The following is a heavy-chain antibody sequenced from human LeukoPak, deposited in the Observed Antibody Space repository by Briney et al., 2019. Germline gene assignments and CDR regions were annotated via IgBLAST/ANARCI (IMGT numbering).Heavy chain of an antibody. CDR2: IYSGGST. D-gene: IGHD4-17*01. V-gene: IGHV3-53*01. CDR1: GFTVSSNY. Sequence: PGGSLRLSCAASGFTVSSNYMSWVRQAPGKGLEWVSVIYSGGSTYYADSVKGRFTISRDNSKSTLYLQMNSLRAEDTAVYYCAREYGDYVHLSRVPDYWGQGTLVTVSS. CDR3: AREYGDYVHLSRVPDY. J-gene: IGHJ4*02.